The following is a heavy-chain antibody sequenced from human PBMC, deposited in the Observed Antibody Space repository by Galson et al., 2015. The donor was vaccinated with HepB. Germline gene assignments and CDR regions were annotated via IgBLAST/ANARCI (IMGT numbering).Heavy chain of an antibody. CDR1: GFTFSSYA. J-gene: IGHJ6*02. D-gene: IGHD2-2*01. CDR3: ARDPIVVVPAARYYYYGMDV. CDR2: ISYDGSNK. V-gene: IGHV3-30-3*01. Sequence: SLRLSCAASGFTFSSYAMHWVRQAPGKGLEWVAVISYDGSNKYYADSVKGRFTISRDNSKNTLYLQMNSLRAEDTAVYYCARDPIVVVPAARYYYYGMDVWGQGTTVTGSS.